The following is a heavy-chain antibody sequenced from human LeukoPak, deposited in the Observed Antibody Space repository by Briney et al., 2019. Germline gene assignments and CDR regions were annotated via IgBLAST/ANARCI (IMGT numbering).Heavy chain of an antibody. CDR3: ILRYSYAYGYLDY. V-gene: IGHV3-49*04. D-gene: IGHD3-16*01. CDR1: GFTFGDYA. CDR2: IRSKAYGGTT. J-gene: IGHJ4*02. Sequence: PGRSLRLSCTASGFTFGDYAMNWVRQAPGEGLEWVGFIRSKAYGGTTEYAASVKGRFTISRDDSESIAYLQMNSLKTHDTAVYYCILRYSYAYGYLDYWGQGTLVTVSS.